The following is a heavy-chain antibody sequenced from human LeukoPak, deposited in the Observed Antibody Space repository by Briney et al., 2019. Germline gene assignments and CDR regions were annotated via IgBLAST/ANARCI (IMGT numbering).Heavy chain of an antibody. V-gene: IGHV3-48*01. CDR2: ISSSSSTI. CDR3: TSQQGNDY. Sequence: GGSLRLSCAASGFTFSSYSMNWVRQAPGKGLEWVSYISSSSSTIYYADSVKGRFTISRDNAKNSLYLQMNSLRAEDTAVYYCTSQQGNDYWGQGSLVTVSS. CDR1: GFTFSSYS. D-gene: IGHD7-27*01. J-gene: IGHJ4*02.